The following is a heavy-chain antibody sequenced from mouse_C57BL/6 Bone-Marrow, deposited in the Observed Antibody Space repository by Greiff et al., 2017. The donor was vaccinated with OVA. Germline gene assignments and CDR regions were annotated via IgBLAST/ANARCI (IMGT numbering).Heavy chain of an antibody. D-gene: IGHD2-3*01. CDR2: ISSGGSYT. Sequence: EVMLVESGGDLVKPGGSLKLSCAASGFTFSSYGMSWVRQTPDKRLEWVATISSGGSYTYYPDSVKGRFTISRDNAKNTLYLQMSSLKSEDTAMYYCARHYDGYLYAMDYWGQGTSVTVSS. CDR1: GFTFSSYG. CDR3: ARHYDGYLYAMDY. J-gene: IGHJ4*01. V-gene: IGHV5-6*01.